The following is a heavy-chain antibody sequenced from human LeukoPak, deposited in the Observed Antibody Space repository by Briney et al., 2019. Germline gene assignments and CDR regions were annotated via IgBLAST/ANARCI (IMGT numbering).Heavy chain of an antibody. Sequence: SETLSLTCSVSGASISSFYWSWIRQSPGMGLEWIGFIHSSGSTNYNPSLKSRVTMSADTSKNQFSLKLTSVTAADTAVYYCARGYYDSSGYSNTFDMWGQGTMVTVSS. CDR3: ARGYYDSSGYSNTFDM. CDR2: IHSSGST. CDR1: GASISSFY. V-gene: IGHV4-59*01. D-gene: IGHD3-22*01. J-gene: IGHJ3*02.